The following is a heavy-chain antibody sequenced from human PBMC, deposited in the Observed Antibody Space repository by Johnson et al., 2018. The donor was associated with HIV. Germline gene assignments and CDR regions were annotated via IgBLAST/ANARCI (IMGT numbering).Heavy chain of an antibody. CDR1: GLTVSSSY. Sequence: VQLVESGGGLIQPGGSLRLSCAASGLTVSSSYMSWVRQAPGKGLEWVSGISWNSDNIAYADSVRGRFTIARDNAKNTLHLIMNSLRAEDTACYSCVQARVGYSRDGDALEIWGQGTMVTVSS. J-gene: IGHJ3*02. V-gene: IGHV3-9*01. D-gene: IGHD6-13*01. CDR2: ISWNSDNI. CDR3: VQARVGYSRDGDALEI.